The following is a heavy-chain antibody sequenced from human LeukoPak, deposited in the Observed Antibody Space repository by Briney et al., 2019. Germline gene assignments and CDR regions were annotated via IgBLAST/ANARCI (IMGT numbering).Heavy chain of an antibody. CDR2: IIPIFGTA. Sequence: SVKVSCKASGGTFSSYAISWVRQAPGQGLEWMGRIIPIFGTANYAQKFQGRVTITTDESTSTAYMELSSLRSEDTAVNYCARVMGSGSTDYWGQGTLVTVSS. V-gene: IGHV1-69*05. CDR3: ARVMGSGSTDY. D-gene: IGHD1-26*01. CDR1: GGTFSSYA. J-gene: IGHJ4*02.